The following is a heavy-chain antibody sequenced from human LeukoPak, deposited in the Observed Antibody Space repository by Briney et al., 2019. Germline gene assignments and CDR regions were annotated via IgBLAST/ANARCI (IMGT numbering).Heavy chain of an antibody. CDR1: GGSISSSSYY. J-gene: IGHJ4*02. V-gene: IGHV4-39*01. CDR3: ARQIVLMVYAIGYFDY. Sequence: SETLSLTCTVSGGSISSSSYYWGWIRQPPGKGLEWIGSIYYSGSTYYNPSLKSRVTISVDTSKNQFSLKLSSVTAADTAVYYCARQIVLMVYAIGYFDYWGQGTLVTVSS. D-gene: IGHD2-8*01. CDR2: IYYSGST.